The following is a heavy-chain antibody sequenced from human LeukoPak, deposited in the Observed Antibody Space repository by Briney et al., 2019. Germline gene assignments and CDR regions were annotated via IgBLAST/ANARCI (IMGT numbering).Heavy chain of an antibody. V-gene: IGHV3-21*01. CDR3: ARVAARRGYVYYNYTDV. CDR2: ISSSSSYI. Sequence: GGSLRLSCAASGYTFSSYSMNWVRQAPGKGLEWVSSISSSSSYIYYADSVQGRFTISRDNAKNSLYLQMNSLRAEDMAVDYCARVAARRGYVYYNYTDVWGKGTTVTVSS. J-gene: IGHJ6*03. D-gene: IGHD6-6*01. CDR1: GYTFSSYS.